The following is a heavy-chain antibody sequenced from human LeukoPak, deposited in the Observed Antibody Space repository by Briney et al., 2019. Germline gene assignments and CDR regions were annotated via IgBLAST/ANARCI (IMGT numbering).Heavy chain of an antibody. J-gene: IGHJ3*02. D-gene: IGHD3-10*01. CDR1: GFTFDDYA. CDR3: AKENSMVDAFDI. Sequence: PGGSLRLSCAASGFTFDDYAMHWVRQAPGKGLEWVSLISGDGGSTYYADSVKGRFTISRDNSKNSLYLQMNSLRTEDPALYYCAKENSMVDAFDIWRQGTMVTVSS. V-gene: IGHV3-43*02. CDR2: ISGDGGST.